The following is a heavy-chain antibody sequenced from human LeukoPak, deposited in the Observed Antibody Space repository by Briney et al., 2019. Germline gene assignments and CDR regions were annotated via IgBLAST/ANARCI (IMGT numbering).Heavy chain of an antibody. J-gene: IGHJ4*02. D-gene: IGHD1-7*01. CDR2: VAVGGST. V-gene: IGHV3-48*03. CDR3: ARDWNYAFDY. CDR1: EFTFVRYA. Sequence: GGSLRLSCAVSEFTFVRYAMNWVRQAPGKGLEWVSYVAVGGSTYYADSVKGRFAISRDNAKNSLYLQMNSLRAEDTAVYYCARDWNYAFDYWGQGNLVTVSS.